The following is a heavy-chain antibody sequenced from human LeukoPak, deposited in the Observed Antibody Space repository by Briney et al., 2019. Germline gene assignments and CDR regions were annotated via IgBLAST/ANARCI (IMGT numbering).Heavy chain of an antibody. Sequence: ASVKVSCKASGYTFTGYYIHWVRQAPGQGLEWMGWINPNSVGTNYAQKFQGRVTMTRDTSISTAYMELSRLRSDDTAVYYCARGTMIVVVITKGTPRFDYWGQGTLVTVSS. CDR3: ARGTMIVVVITKGTPRFDY. CDR1: GYTFTGYY. J-gene: IGHJ4*02. D-gene: IGHD3-22*01. CDR2: INPNSVGT. V-gene: IGHV1-2*02.